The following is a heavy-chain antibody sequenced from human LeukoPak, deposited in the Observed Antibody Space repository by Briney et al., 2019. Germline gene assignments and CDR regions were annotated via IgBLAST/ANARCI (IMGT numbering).Heavy chain of an antibody. V-gene: IGHV3-7*01. D-gene: IGHD5-12*01. J-gene: IGHJ6*03. CDR3: ARELKSGYSGTYYYYYMDV. CDR2: IKQDESKK. Sequence: GGSLRLSSAASGFTFSNYWMSWVRQAPGKGLEWVANIKQDESKKYYVDSVKGRFTISRDNAKNSLYLQMNSLRAEDTAVYYCARELKSGYSGTYYYYYMDVWGKGTTVTVSS. CDR1: GFTFSNYW.